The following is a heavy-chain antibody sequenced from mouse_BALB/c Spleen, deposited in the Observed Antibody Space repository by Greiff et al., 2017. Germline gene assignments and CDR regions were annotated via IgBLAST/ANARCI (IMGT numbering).Heavy chain of an antibody. CDR1: GFTFTDYY. J-gene: IGHJ4*01. CDR3: ARDAVATRAMDY. Sequence: EVMLVESGGGLVQPGGSLRLSCATSGFTFTDYYMSWVRQPPGKALEWLGFIRNKANGYTTEYSASVKGRFTISRDNSQSILYLQMNTLRAEDSATYYCARDAVATRAMDYGGQGTSVTVAS. V-gene: IGHV7-3*02. CDR2: IRNKANGYTT. D-gene: IGHD1-1*01.